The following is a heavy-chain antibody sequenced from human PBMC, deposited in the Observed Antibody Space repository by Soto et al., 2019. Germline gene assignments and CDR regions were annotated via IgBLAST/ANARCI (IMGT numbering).Heavy chain of an antibody. CDR2: IYYSGST. CDR3: AREASWFDP. J-gene: IGHJ5*02. V-gene: IGHV4-59*01. Sequence: ASETLSLTCTVSGGSISSYYWSWIRQPPGKGLEWIGYIYYSGSTNYNPSLKSRVTISVDTSKNQFSLKLSSVTAADTAVYYCAREASWFDPWGQGTLVTVS. CDR1: GGSISSYY.